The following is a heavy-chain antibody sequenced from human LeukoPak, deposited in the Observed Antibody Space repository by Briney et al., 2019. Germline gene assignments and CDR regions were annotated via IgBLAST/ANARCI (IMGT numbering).Heavy chain of an antibody. J-gene: IGHJ4*02. CDR3: AKGDSSSWYYFDY. V-gene: IGHV3-23*01. Sequence: GGSLRLSCAASGLTFSSFGMSWVRQAPGKGPEWVSAISGSGGSTYYADSVKGRFTISRDNSKNTLYLQMNSLRAEDTAVYYCAKGDSSSWYYFDYWGQGTLVTVSS. CDR2: ISGSGGST. CDR1: GLTFSSFG. D-gene: IGHD6-13*01.